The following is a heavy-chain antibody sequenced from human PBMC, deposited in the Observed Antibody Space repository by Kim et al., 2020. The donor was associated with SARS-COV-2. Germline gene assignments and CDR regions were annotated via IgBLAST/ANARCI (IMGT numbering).Heavy chain of an antibody. V-gene: IGHV4-59*13. Sequence: SETLSLTCTVSGGSISSYYWSWIRQPPGKGLEWIGYIYYSGSTNYNPSLKSRVTISVDTSKNQFSLKLSSVTAADTAVYYCARLGYSGYDCSGGSCYETGGNWFDPWGQGTLVTVSS. CDR1: GGSISSYY. CDR3: ARLGYSGYDCSGGSCYETGGNWFDP. CDR2: IYYSGST. D-gene: IGHD2-15*01. J-gene: IGHJ5*02.